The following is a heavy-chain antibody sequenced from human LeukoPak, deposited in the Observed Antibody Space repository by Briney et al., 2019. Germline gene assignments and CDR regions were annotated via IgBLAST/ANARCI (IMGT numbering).Heavy chain of an antibody. J-gene: IGHJ3*02. CDR1: GGSISSYY. D-gene: IGHD3-22*01. CDR3: AREARVLDYYDSSGYSGASAFDI. V-gene: IGHV4-4*07. CDR2: IYTSGST. Sequence: SETLSLTCTVSGGSISSYYWCWIRQPAGKGLEWIGRIYTSGSTNYNPSLKSRVTMSVDTSKNQFSLKLSSVTAADTAVYYCAREARVLDYYDSSGYSGASAFDIWGQGTMVTVSS.